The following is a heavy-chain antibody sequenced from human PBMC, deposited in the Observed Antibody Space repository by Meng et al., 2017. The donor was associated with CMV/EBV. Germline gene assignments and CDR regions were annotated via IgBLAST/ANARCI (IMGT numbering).Heavy chain of an antibody. V-gene: IGHV3-30*04. Sequence: GGSLRLSCAASGFTFSSYAMHWVRQAPGKGLEWVAVISYDGSNKYYAGSVKGRFTISRDNSKNTLYLQMNSLRAEDTAVYYCAREGVGWELLGSPFDYWGQGTLVTVSS. D-gene: IGHD1-26*01. CDR2: ISYDGSNK. J-gene: IGHJ4*02. CDR3: AREGVGWELLGSPFDY. CDR1: GFTFSSYA.